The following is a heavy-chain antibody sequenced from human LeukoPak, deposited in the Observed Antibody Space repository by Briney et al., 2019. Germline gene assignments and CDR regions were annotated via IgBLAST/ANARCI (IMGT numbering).Heavy chain of an antibody. J-gene: IGHJ4*02. CDR1: GGSISSYD. D-gene: IGHD3-22*01. CDR3: ARLDDSSGYCLDY. V-gene: IGHV4-59*01. CDR2: IYYSGST. Sequence: SETLSLTCTVSGGSISSYDWSWIRQPPGKGLEWIRYIYYSGSTNYNPSLKSRVTISVDTSKNQFSLKLSSVTAADTAVYYCARLDDSSGYCLDYWGQGTLVTVSS.